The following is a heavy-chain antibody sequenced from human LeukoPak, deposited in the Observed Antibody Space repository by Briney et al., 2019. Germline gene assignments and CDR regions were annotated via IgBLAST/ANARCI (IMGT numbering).Heavy chain of an antibody. V-gene: IGHV3-9*01. CDR3: AKDGGFDWLSHYGMDV. CDR2: ISWNSGSI. D-gene: IGHD3-9*01. J-gene: IGHJ6*02. Sequence: GGSLRLSCAASGFTFDDYAIHWVRQAPGKGLEWVSGISWNSGSIGYADSVKGRFTISRDNAKNSLYLQMNSLRVEDTALYYCAKDGGFDWLSHYGMDVWGQGTTVTVSS. CDR1: GFTFDDYA.